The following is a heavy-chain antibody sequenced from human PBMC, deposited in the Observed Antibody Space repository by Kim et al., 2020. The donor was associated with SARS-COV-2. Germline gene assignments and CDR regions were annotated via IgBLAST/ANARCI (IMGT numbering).Heavy chain of an antibody. CDR2: ISYDGSNK. CDR1: GFTFSSYG. D-gene: IGHD2-21*01. J-gene: IGHJ4*01. Sequence: GGSLRLSCAASGFTFSSYGMHWVRQAPGKGLEWVAVISYDGSNKYYADSVKGRFTISRDNSKNTLYLQMNSLRAEDTAVYYCAKDINVMVIEDYFDYWG. V-gene: IGHV3-30*18. CDR3: AKDINVMVIEDYFDY.